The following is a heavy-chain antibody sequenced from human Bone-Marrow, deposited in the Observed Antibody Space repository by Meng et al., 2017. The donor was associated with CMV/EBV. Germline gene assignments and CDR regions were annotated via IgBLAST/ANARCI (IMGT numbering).Heavy chain of an antibody. Sequence: SETLSLTCTVSGGSISSSSYYWGWIRQPPGKGLEWMGSIYYSGSTYYNPSLKSRVTISVDTSKNQFSLKLSSVTAADTAVYYCARDSSTGSRRAGYYYGMDVWGQGTTVTVSS. CDR3: ARDSSTGSRRAGYYYGMDV. J-gene: IGHJ6*02. CDR1: GGSISSSSYY. D-gene: IGHD2-2*01. CDR2: IYYSGST. V-gene: IGHV4-39*07.